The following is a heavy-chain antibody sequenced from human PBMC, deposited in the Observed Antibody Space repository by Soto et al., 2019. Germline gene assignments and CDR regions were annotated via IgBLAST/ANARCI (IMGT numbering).Heavy chain of an antibody. CDR1: GGSFSGYY. D-gene: IGHD6-13*01. J-gene: IGHJ2*01. CDR3: ARGRWMDRAAAGNFDL. CDR2: INHSGST. V-gene: IGHV4-34*01. Sequence: QVQLQQWGAGLLKPSETLSLTCAVYGGSFSGYYWSWIRQPPGKGLEWIGEINHSGSTNYNPSLKSRVTISVDTSKNQFSLKLSSVTAADTAVYYCARGRWMDRAAAGNFDLWGRGTLVTVSS.